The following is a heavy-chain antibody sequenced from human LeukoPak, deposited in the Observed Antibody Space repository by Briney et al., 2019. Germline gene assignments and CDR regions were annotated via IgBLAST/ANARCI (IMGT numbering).Heavy chain of an antibody. D-gene: IGHD6-19*01. J-gene: IGHJ4*02. CDR2: IKQDGSEK. Sequence: PGGSLRLSCAASGFTFSNYWMSWVRQAPGKGLEWVANIKQDGSEKYYADSLKGRFTISRDNAKNSLYLQMNSLRAEDTAVYYCASGQGLGYWGQGTLVTVSS. CDR1: GFTFSNYW. CDR3: ASGQGLGY. V-gene: IGHV3-7*03.